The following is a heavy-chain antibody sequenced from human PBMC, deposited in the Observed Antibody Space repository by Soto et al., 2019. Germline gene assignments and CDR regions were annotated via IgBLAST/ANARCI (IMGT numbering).Heavy chain of an antibody. CDR1: GYTFTSYY. J-gene: IGHJ6*02. Sequence: GASVKVSCKASGYTFTSYYMHWVRQAPGQGLEWMGIINPSGGSTSYAQKFQGRVTMTRDTSTSTVYMELSSLRSEDTAVYYCATRDVDTAMVTDSYYYYGMDVWGQGTTVTVSS. D-gene: IGHD5-18*01. CDR3: ATRDVDTAMVTDSYYYYGMDV. V-gene: IGHV1-46*01. CDR2: INPSGGST.